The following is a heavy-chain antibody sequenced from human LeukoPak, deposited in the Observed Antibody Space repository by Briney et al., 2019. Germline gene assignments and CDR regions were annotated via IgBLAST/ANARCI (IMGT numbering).Heavy chain of an antibody. CDR3: ARVYYDFWSGYSYYFDY. CDR2: VSSSGSTI. CDR1: GFTVSSNY. Sequence: GGSLRLSCAASGFTVSSNYMSWIRQAPGKGLEWVSYVSSSGSTIYYADSVKGRFTISRDNAKNSLYLQMNSLRAEDTAVYYCARVYYDFWSGYSYYFDYWGQGTLVTVSS. D-gene: IGHD3-3*01. J-gene: IGHJ4*02. V-gene: IGHV3-11*04.